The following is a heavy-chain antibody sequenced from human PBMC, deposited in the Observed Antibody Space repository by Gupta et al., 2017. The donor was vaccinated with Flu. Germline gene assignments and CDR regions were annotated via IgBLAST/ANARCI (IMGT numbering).Heavy chain of an antibody. D-gene: IGHD4-17*01. CDR1: GGSISSYY. Sequence: QVQLQESGPGLVKPSETLSLTCTVSGGSISSYYWSWIRQPAGKGLEWIGRIYTSGSTNYNPSLKSRVTMSVDTSKNQFSLKLSSVTAADTAVYYCARDIHDYVYYYYGMDVWGQGTTVTVSS. CDR3: ARDIHDYVYYYYGMDV. J-gene: IGHJ6*02. CDR2: IYTSGST. V-gene: IGHV4-4*07.